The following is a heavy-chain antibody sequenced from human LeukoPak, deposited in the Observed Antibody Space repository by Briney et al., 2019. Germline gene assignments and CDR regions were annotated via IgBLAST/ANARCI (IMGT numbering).Heavy chain of an antibody. Sequence: ASVKVSCKASGGTFSSYAISWVRQAPGQGLEWMGGIIPIFGTANYAQKFQGRVTSTADASTSTAYMALSSLRSEDTAVYCCARDSRAYSSGWSSDYWGQGTLVTVSS. CDR3: ARDSRAYSSGWSSDY. CDR1: GGTFSSYA. CDR2: IIPIFGTA. J-gene: IGHJ4*02. V-gene: IGHV1-69*13. D-gene: IGHD6-19*01.